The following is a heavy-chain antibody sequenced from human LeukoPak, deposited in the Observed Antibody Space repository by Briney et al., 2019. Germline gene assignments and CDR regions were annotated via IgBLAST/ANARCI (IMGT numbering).Heavy chain of an antibody. CDR1: GFTFSSYW. CDR3: AKDGASYGDYEHFDY. Sequence: PGGSLRLSCAASGFTFSSYWMHWVRQAPGKGLVWVSHIKSDGSSTNYADSVKGRFTISRDNAKNTLYLQMNSLRAEDTAVYYCAKDGASYGDYEHFDYWGQGTLVTVSS. D-gene: IGHD4-17*01. J-gene: IGHJ4*02. V-gene: IGHV3-74*01. CDR2: IKSDGSST.